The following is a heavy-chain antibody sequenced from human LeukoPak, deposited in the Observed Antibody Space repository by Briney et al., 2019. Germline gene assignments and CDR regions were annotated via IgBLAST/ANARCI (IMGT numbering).Heavy chain of an antibody. V-gene: IGHV3-7*01. CDR2: IKQDGGQI. J-gene: IGHJ4*02. Sequence: GGSLRLSCAASGFTFSSYWMSWVRQAPGKGLEWVANIKQDGGQIYYLDSVKGRFTVPRDKAKNSLYLQMNSLRAEDTAVYYCARLGARQMLEYWPQGTLVTVSS. D-gene: IGHD4-17*01. CDR3: ARLGARQMLEY. CDR1: GFTFSSYW.